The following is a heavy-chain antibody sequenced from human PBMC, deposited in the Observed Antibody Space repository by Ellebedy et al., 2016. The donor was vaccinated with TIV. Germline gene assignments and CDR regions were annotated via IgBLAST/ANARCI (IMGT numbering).Heavy chain of an antibody. J-gene: IGHJ3*02. CDR3: AKDRVGGDGRWVFDI. D-gene: IGHD3-16*01. CDR1: GFTFSTYA. CDR2: IYGSGRST. V-gene: IGHV3-23*01. Sequence: GESLKISCAASGFTFSTYAMVWVRQTPGKGLEWVSGIYGSGRSTFYADSVKGRFTISRDNSRNTLYLQMNSLRAEGTAIYYCAKDRVGGDGRWVFDIWGQGTTVTVSS.